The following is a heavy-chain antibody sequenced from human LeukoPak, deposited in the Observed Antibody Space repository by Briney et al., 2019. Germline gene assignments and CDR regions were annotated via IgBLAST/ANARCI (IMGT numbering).Heavy chain of an antibody. CDR3: TSGVGTLDY. J-gene: IGHJ4*02. D-gene: IGHD1-14*01. Sequence: GGSLRLSCAASGFTFVNAWMTRVRQAPGKGLEWVGRIQSTTNGGTPDYATPVKGRFTISRDDSKNTLYLQMNSLKTEDTAVYYCTSGVGTLDYWGQGALVTVSS. V-gene: IGHV3-15*01. CDR2: IQSTTNGGTP. CDR1: GFTFVNAW.